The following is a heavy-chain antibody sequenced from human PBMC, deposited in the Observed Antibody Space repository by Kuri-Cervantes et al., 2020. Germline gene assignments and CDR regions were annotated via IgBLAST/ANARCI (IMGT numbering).Heavy chain of an antibody. CDR3: VSPERGGYSYGWAFDI. Sequence: ASVKVSCKASGYTFTSYAMNWVRQAPGQGLEWMGWINTNTGNPTYAQGFTGRFAFSLDTSVSTAYLQISSLKAEDTAVYYCVSPERGGYSYGWAFDIWGQGTMVTVSS. CDR1: GYTFTSYA. CDR2: INTNTGNP. V-gene: IGHV7-4-1*02. J-gene: IGHJ3*02. D-gene: IGHD5-18*01.